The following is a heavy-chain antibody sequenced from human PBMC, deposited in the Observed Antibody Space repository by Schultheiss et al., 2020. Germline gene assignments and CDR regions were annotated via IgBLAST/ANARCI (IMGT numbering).Heavy chain of an antibody. D-gene: IGHD2-2*01. CDR3: ARAPGSTSRKLDY. V-gene: IGHV3-33*01. Sequence: GGSLRLSCAASGFTFSSYGMHWVRQAPGKGLEWVAVIWYDGSNKYYADPVKGRFTISRDNSKNTLYLQMNSLRAEDTAVYYCARAPGSTSRKLDYWGQGTLVTV. J-gene: IGHJ4*02. CDR2: IWYDGSNK. CDR1: GFTFSSYG.